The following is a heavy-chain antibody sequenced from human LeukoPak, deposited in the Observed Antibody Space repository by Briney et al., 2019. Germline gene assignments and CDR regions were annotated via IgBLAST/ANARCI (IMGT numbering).Heavy chain of an antibody. Sequence: GASVKVACKASGYTFTSYYMHWVRRAPGQGLEWMGIINPSGGSTSYAQKFQGRVTMTRDTSTSTVYMELSSPRSEDTAVYYCARDIRGNSTYYYYSSGYYYGYWGQGTLVTVSS. D-gene: IGHD3-22*01. V-gene: IGHV1-46*01. J-gene: IGHJ4*02. CDR1: GYTFTSYY. CDR3: ARDIRGNSTYYYYSSGYYYGY. CDR2: INPSGGST.